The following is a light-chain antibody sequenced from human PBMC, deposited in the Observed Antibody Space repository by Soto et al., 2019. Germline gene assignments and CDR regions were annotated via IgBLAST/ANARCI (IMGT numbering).Light chain of an antibody. J-gene: IGLJ2*01. V-gene: IGLV2-14*01. CDR3: SSYTSDSTVI. CDR1: SSDVGIYIY. Sequence: QSVLTQPASVSGSPGQSITISCTGTSSDVGIYIYVSWYQQHPGKAPRLMIYEVSNRPSGVSDRFSGSKTGNTASLTISGLQAEDEADYYCSSYTSDSTVIFGGGTKVTVL. CDR2: EVS.